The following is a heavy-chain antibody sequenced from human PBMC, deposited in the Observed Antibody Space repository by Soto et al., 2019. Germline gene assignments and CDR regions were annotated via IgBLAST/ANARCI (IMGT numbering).Heavy chain of an antibody. CDR2: ISAYNGNT. CDR3: ARTYDSSNSPRFDY. V-gene: IGHV1-18*01. CDR1: GYWFTSYG. J-gene: IGHJ4*02. Sequence: XSVKVSCKASGYWFTSYGIIWVRQAPGQGLEWMGWISAYNGNTKYAQKFQGRVTMTTDTSTSTAYMELRSLRSDDTAVYYCARTYDSSNSPRFDYWGQGTLVTVSS. D-gene: IGHD3-22*01.